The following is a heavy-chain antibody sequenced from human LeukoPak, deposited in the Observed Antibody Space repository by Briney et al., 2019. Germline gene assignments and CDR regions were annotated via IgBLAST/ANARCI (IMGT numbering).Heavy chain of an antibody. Sequence: GGSLRLSCAASGFTFTSYGISWVRQAPGQGLEWMGWISAYNGNTNYAQKLQGRVTMTTDTSTSTAYMELRSLRSDDTAVYYCARDWYYDFWSGYRLKSYYYMDVWGKGTTVTISS. CDR1: GFTFTSYG. CDR3: ARDWYYDFWSGYRLKSYYYMDV. J-gene: IGHJ6*03. V-gene: IGHV1-18*01. D-gene: IGHD3-3*01. CDR2: ISAYNGNT.